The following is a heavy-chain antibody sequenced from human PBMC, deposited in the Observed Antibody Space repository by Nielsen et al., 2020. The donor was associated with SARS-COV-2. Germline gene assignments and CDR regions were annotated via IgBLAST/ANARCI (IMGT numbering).Heavy chain of an antibody. D-gene: IGHD5-12*01. CDR2: ISAYNGNT. J-gene: IGHJ6*02. CDR3: ARVGGYSGYGARSMDV. Sequence: ASVKVSCKTSGYTFTSYGISWVRQAPGQGLEWMGWISAYNGNTNYAQKLQGRVTMTTDTSTSTAYMELRSLRSDDTAVYYCARVGGYSGYGARSMDVWGQGTTVTVSS. CDR1: GYTFTSYG. V-gene: IGHV1-18*01.